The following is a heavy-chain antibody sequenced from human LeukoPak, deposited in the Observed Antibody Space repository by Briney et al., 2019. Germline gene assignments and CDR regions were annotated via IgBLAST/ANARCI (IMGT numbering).Heavy chain of an antibody. CDR1: GFTFSSYA. CDR3: AKKANDAFDI. Sequence: GVSLKLSCAASGFTFSSYAMSWVRQAPGKGLEWVSVISGYGGSTYYADPVKGRFTISRDNSKHTLYLQMNSLRAEDTAVYYCAKKANDAFDIWGQGTMVTVFS. J-gene: IGHJ3*02. V-gene: IGHV3-23*01. CDR2: ISGYGGST.